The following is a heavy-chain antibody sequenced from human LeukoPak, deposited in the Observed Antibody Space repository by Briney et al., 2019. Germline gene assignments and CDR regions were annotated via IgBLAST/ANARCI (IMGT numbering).Heavy chain of an antibody. V-gene: IGHV1-24*01. D-gene: IGHD5-24*01. J-gene: IGHJ3*02. Sequence: ASAKVSCKVSGYTLTELSMHWVRQAPGKGLEWMGGFDPEDGETIYAQKFQGRVTMTEDTSTDTAYMELNSLRVEDTAVYYCAKEPRWESVHSLDIWGQGTMVTVSS. CDR2: FDPEDGET. CDR1: GYTLTELS. CDR3: AKEPRWESVHSLDI.